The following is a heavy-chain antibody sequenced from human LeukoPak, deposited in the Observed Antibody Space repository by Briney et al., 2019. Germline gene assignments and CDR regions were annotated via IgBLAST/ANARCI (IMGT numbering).Heavy chain of an antibody. CDR2: IGTSSSYI. CDR3: ARRATSERGHSYGLDY. CDR1: GFTFSDYY. D-gene: IGHD5-18*01. V-gene: IGHV3-11*06. J-gene: IGHJ4*02. Sequence: PGGSLRLSCAASGFTFSDYYMSWIRQAPGKGLEWVSSIGTSSSYIYYADSLKGRFTISRDNAKNSLYLQMNSLRAEDTAVYYCARRATSERGHSYGLDYWGQGTLVTVSS.